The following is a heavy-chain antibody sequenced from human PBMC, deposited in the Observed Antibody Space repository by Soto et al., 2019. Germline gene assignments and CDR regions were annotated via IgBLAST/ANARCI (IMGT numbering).Heavy chain of an antibody. D-gene: IGHD3-10*01. CDR1: GGSISSGGYY. V-gene: IGHV4-31*03. CDR2: IYYSGST. J-gene: IGHJ4*02. Sequence: SETLSLTCTVSGGSISSGGYYWSWIRQHPGKGLEWIGYIYYSGSTYYNPSLKSRVTISVDTSKNQFSLKLSSVTAADTAVYYCATAPQLYYYGSGSYQLFDYWGQGTLVTVSS. CDR3: ATAPQLYYYGSGSYQLFDY.